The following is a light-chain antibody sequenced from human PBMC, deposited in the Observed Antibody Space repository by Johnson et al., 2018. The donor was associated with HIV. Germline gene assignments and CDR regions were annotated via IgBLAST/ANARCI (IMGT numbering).Light chain of an antibody. V-gene: IGLV1-51*01. CDR3: GTWDSSLSAGNV. J-gene: IGLJ1*01. Sequence: QSVLTQPPSVSAAPGQKVTISCSGTSSNIGNNYVYWYQHLPGTAPKVLIYDNDKRPSGIPDRFSGSKSGTSATLGITGLQTGDEADYYCGTWDSSLSAGNVFGTGTKVTVL. CDR2: DND. CDR1: SSNIGNNY.